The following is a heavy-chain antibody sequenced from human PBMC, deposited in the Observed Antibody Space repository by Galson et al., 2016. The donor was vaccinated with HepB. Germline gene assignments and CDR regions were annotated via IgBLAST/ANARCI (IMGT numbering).Heavy chain of an antibody. J-gene: IGHJ5*02. V-gene: IGHV3-30-3*01. CDR1: GFTFSSYA. CDR3: ARAALVAATYWVDP. CDR2: ISEDGDGK. Sequence: SLRLSCAASGFTFSSYAMLWVRQPPGKGLEWVAVISEDGDGKHYADFVRGRFSISRDNYHNTLYLEMNSLRADDTALYYCARAALVAATYWVDPWGQGTLVTVSS. D-gene: IGHD2-15*01.